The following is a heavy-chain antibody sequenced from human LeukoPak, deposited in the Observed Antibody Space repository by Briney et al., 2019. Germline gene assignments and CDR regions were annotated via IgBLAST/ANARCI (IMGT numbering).Heavy chain of an antibody. CDR2: ISGSSTNT. D-gene: IGHD6-13*01. CDR3: AKATSPVHSRNWFDS. J-gene: IGHJ5*01. CDR1: GFTFSSYA. Sequence: PGWSLRLSSAASGFTFSSYAMSWVRHAPGKGVECGSAISGSSTNTDYADSVKGRFTISRDNSKNTVNVQMNSLRAEHTAVYYCAKATSPVHSRNWFDSWGQGTLVTVSS. V-gene: IGHV3-23*01.